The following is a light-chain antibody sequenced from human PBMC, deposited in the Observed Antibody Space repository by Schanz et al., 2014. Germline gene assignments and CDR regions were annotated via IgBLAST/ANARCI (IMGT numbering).Light chain of an antibody. CDR1: QSLLDSDGDTY. CDR2: KVS. J-gene: IGKJ1*01. Sequence: DVVMTQSPLSLPVTLGQSASISCRASQSLLDSDGDTYLTWFQQRPGQSPRRLIYKVSIRDSGVPDRFSGSGSGPYFTLKISRVEAEDVGVYSCMQGTPWPPTFGQGTKVEV. V-gene: IGKV2-30*01. CDR3: MQGTPWPPT.